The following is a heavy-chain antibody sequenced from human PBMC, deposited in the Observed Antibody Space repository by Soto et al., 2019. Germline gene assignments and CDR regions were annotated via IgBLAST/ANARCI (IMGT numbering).Heavy chain of an antibody. V-gene: IGHV1-18*01. CDR2: ISGYNGNT. D-gene: IGHD5-18*01. Sequence: GASVKVSCKAPGYTFISYGFSWVRQAPGKGLEWMGWISGYNGNTDYAQKFQGRVVMTTDTSTSTAYMELRSLRADDTAAYYCVRDETYSSYYFDYWGQGTPVTVSS. CDR3: VRDETYSSYYFDY. J-gene: IGHJ4*02. CDR1: GYTFISYG.